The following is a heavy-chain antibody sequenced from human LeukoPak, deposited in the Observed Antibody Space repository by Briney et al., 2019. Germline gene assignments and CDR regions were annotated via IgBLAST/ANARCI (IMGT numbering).Heavy chain of an antibody. Sequence: ASVKVSCKASVYTFTNFYIHWVRQAPGQGLEWMGWINPNSGGTNYAQKFQGRVTMTRDTSISTAYMELSRLRSDDTAVYYCAREADGDYFDYWGQGTLVTVSS. CDR1: VYTFTNFY. J-gene: IGHJ4*02. CDR2: INPNSGGT. V-gene: IGHV1-2*02. CDR3: AREADGDYFDY. D-gene: IGHD4-17*01.